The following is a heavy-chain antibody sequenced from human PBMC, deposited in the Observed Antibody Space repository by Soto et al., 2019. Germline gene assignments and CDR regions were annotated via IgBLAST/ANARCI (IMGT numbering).Heavy chain of an antibody. V-gene: IGHV3-74*01. D-gene: IGHD1-7*01. CDR2: INSDGSSA. CDR3: ARDTLELLYYFDY. CDR1: GFTFSNYW. J-gene: IGHJ4*02. Sequence: GGSLILYCAASGFTFSNYWMHWVRQAPGKGLVWVSRINSDGSSASYADSVKGRFTISRDNAKNTLYLQMNSLRAEDTAVYYCARDTLELLYYFDYWGQGTLVTVSS.